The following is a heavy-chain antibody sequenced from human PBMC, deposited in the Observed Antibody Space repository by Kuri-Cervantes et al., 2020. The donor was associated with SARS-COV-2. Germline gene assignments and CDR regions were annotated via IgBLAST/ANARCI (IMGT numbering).Heavy chain of an antibody. D-gene: IGHD3-3*01. V-gene: IGHV3-43*01. CDR1: GFTFDDYT. CDR2: ISWDGGST. J-gene: IGHJ5*02. Sequence: GESLKISCAASGFTFDDYTMHWVRQAPGKGLEWVSLISWDGGSTYYADSVKGRFTISRDNSKNTLYLQMNSLRAEDTAVYYCASSLTIFGVFGWFDPWGQGTLVTVSS. CDR3: ASSLTIFGVFGWFDP.